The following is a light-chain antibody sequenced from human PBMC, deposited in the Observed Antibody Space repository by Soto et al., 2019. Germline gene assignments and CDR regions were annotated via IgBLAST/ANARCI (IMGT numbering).Light chain of an antibody. Sequence: VLTQSPGTLSLSPGERATLSCRASESVSTNYLAWYQQKPGQAPRLLISGASSRATGIPDRFSGSGSGADFTLTINRLEPEAFAVYYCQQYGSVPLTFGGGTKVEIK. J-gene: IGKJ4*01. V-gene: IGKV3-20*01. CDR2: GAS. CDR3: QQYGSVPLT. CDR1: ESVSTNY.